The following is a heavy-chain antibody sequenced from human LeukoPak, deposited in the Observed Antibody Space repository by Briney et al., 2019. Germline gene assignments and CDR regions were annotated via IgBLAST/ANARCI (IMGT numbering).Heavy chain of an antibody. D-gene: IGHD6-6*01. J-gene: IGHJ4*02. CDR3: AREPYTRSSDRHEKAFDY. Sequence: GASVQVSCKASGYTFIAHFIHWMRQAPGQGLEWMGQTNSNGGGEKYSPKFQGRITVLRDTSINTIYLDLTSLTSDDTAVYYCAREPYTRSSDRHEKAFDYWGQGTLVTVSS. CDR1: GYTFIAHF. CDR2: TNSNGGGE. V-gene: IGHV1-2*06.